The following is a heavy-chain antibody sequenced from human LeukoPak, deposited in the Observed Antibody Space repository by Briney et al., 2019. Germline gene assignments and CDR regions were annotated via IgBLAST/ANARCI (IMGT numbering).Heavy chain of an antibody. D-gene: IGHD3-3*01. CDR2: IKQDGSEK. CDR3: ARGGGYYDFWSGYYH. J-gene: IGHJ4*02. Sequence: PGGSLRLSCAASGFTFSSYWMSWVRQAPGKGLEWVANIKQDGSEKYYVDSVKGRFTISRDNAKNSLYLQMNSLRAEDTAVYYCARGGGYYDFWSGYYHWGQGTLVTVSS. V-gene: IGHV3-7*01. CDR1: GFTFSSYW.